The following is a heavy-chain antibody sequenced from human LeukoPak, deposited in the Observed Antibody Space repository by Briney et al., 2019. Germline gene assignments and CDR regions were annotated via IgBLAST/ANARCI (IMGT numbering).Heavy chain of an antibody. CDR1: GFTFSSYG. CDR3: ARVIAVAGTVDNWFDP. CDR2: IRYDGSNK. J-gene: IGHJ5*02. V-gene: IGHV3-30*02. D-gene: IGHD6-19*01. Sequence: GGSLRLSCAASGFTFSSYGMHWVRQAPGKGLEWVAFIRYDGSNKKYADSVKGRFTVSRDSSKNTLYLQMNSLRAEDTAVYYCARVIAVAGTVDNWFDPWGQGTLVTVSS.